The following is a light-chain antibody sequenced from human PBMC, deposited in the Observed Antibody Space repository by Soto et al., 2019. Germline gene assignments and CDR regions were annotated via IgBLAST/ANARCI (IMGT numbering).Light chain of an antibody. CDR2: EVR. Sequence: QSVLTQPASVSGSPGQSITISCPGTSSDVGAYNFVSWYQQYPGKAPTVIIFEVRKRPSGVSNRFSGSKSGDTASLTISGLQAEDEADYYCSSYRSSTTFVFGTGTKVTVL. V-gene: IGLV2-14*01. CDR1: SSDVGAYNF. CDR3: SSYRSSTTFV. J-gene: IGLJ1*01.